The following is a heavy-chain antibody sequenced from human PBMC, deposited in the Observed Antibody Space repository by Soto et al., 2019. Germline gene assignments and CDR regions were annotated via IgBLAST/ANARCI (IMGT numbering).Heavy chain of an antibody. CDR1: GYTFSDYY. D-gene: IGHD5-12*01. CDR2: INPNGGGT. Sequence: QVQLVQSGVEVKKPGASVTVSCKASGYTFSDYYLHWVRQAPGQGPEWMGWINPNGGGTKYGQKFWGRVTMTRDTSVRTAFMELNSLKSDDTAVYYCARESGGATATLDYYYFYMDVWGKGTTVTVSS. J-gene: IGHJ6*03. V-gene: IGHV1-2*02. CDR3: ARESGGATATLDYYYFYMDV.